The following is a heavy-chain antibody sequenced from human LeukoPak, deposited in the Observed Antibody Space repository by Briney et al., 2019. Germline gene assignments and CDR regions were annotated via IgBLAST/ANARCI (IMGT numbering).Heavy chain of an antibody. V-gene: IGHV3-23*01. CDR1: GFSFNNYG. CDR3: AKDSANWGRHYDY. D-gene: IGHD7-27*01. J-gene: IGHJ4*02. Sequence: PGGSLRLSCAASGFSFNNYGVHWVRQAPGKGLDWVSGISVAGGSIHYADAVKGRFTISRDNSKNTVYLQMNTLRAEDTAIYYCAKDSANWGRHYDYWGQGTLVTVSS. CDR2: ISVAGGSI.